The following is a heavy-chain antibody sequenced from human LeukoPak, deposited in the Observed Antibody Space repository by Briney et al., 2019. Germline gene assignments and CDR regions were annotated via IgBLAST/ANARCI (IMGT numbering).Heavy chain of an antibody. V-gene: IGHV1-69*04. D-gene: IGHD4-17*01. CDR1: GGTFSSYA. CDR3: ARARMTTVTPYYFDY. CDR2: IIPILGIA. Sequence: VASVKVSCKASGGTFSSYAIIWVRQAPGQGLEWMGRIIPILGIANYAQKFQGRVTITADKSTSTAYMELSSLRSEDTAVYYCARARMTTVTPYYFDYWGQGTLVTVSS. J-gene: IGHJ4*02.